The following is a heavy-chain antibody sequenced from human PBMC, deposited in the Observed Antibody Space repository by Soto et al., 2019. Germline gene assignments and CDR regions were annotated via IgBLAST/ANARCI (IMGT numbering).Heavy chain of an antibody. CDR2: KEHGGST. Sequence: QVQLQQWGAGVLKPSETQSLTCAVYGGAFSGYYWTWVRQTPGKGLEWIGEKEHGGSTTYNPSLQSRVSISLDLVRKQVSLQLTSVTPADSATYYCARGHLVSSNFYYMEVWGTGTTVTVSS. J-gene: IGHJ6*03. V-gene: IGHV4-34*02. D-gene: IGHD6-6*01. CDR1: GGAFSGYY. CDR3: ARGHLVSSNFYYMEV.